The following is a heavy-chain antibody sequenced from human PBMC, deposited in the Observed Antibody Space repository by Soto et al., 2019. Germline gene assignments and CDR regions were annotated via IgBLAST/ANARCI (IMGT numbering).Heavy chain of an antibody. CDR1: GFTFDDYA. CDR2: ISWNSGSI. D-gene: IGHD1-26*01. V-gene: IGHV3-9*01. CDR3: AKGERAYYYYYMDV. J-gene: IGHJ6*03. Sequence: DVQLVESGGGLVQPGRSLRLSCAASGFTFDDYAMHWVRQAPGKGLEWVSGISWNSGSIGYADSVKGRFTISRDNAKNSLYLQMNILRAEDTSLYYCAKGERAYYYYYMDVWGKETTVTVSS.